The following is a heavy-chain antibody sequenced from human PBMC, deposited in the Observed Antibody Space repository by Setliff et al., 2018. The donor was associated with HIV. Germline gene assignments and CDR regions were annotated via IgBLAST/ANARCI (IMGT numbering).Heavy chain of an antibody. CDR2: IIPIFGTA. Sequence: ASVKVSCKASGGTFSSYAISWVRQAPGQGLEWMGGIIPIFGTANYAQKFQGRVTITADESRSTAYMELSSLRSEDTAVYYCALAARPSYYYYYYMDVWGKGTTVTSP. D-gene: IGHD6-6*01. CDR1: GGTFSSYA. V-gene: IGHV1-69*13. J-gene: IGHJ6*03. CDR3: ALAARPSYYYYYYMDV.